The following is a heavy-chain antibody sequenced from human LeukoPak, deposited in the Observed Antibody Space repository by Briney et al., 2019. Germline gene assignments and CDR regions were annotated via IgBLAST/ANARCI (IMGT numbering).Heavy chain of an antibody. V-gene: IGHV3-23*01. CDR1: GFAFSDYA. CDR2: ITNNGGGT. D-gene: IGHD7-27*01. Sequence: GGSLRLSYATYGFAFSDYAMTWVRQAPGKGLAWVSVITNNGGGTYYADSVKGRFTISRDNSKNTLYLQMNNLRADDTAVFYCVKETGHNWGYFEFWGQGTLVTVSS. J-gene: IGHJ4*02. CDR3: VKETGHNWGYFEF.